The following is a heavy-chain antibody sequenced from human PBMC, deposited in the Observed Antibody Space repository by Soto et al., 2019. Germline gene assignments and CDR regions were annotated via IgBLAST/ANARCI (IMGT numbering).Heavy chain of an antibody. D-gene: IGHD6-19*01. J-gene: IGHJ2*01. CDR1: GFTFTSHE. CDR2: INDGGSSI. V-gene: IGHV3-48*03. CDR3: ATPIEDSSSGNYYFDV. Sequence: EMQLVESGGGWVQPGGSLRLSCVASGFTFTSHEMNWVRQAPGKGPEWLSYINDGGSSIYYADSVKGRFTISRDNAKNSLYLQMNRLRGEDSAFYYCATPIEDSSSGNYYFDVWGRGTLVTVSS.